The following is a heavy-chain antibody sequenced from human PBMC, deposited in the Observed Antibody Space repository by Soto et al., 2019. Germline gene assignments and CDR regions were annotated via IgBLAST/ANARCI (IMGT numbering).Heavy chain of an antibody. J-gene: IGHJ4*02. CDR2: ISYDGSNK. D-gene: IGHD3-22*01. CDR1: GFTFNNNG. V-gene: IGHV3-30*18. CDR3: AKGGAGAYYYDSSGYHIDY. Sequence: QVQLVESGGGVVQPGRSLRLSCAASGFTFNNNGMHWVRQAPGKVLEWVAIISYDGSNKYYADSVKGRFTISRDNSKNTLYLQMNSLRAEDTAVYYCAKGGAGAYYYDSSGYHIDYWGQGTLVTVSS.